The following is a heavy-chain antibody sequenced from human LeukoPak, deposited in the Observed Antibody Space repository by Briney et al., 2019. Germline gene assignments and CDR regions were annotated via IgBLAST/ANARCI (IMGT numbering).Heavy chain of an antibody. CDR1: GFSFSTYS. Sequence: QAGGSLRLSCAASGFSFSTYSMNWVRQAPGKGLEWVAVISYDGSNKYYADSVKGRFTISRDNSKNTLYLQMNSLRAEDTAVYYCANLGKYCRGFSCYKWGQGTLVTVSS. CDR2: ISYDGSNK. V-gene: IGHV3-30*18. CDR3: ANLGKYCRGFSCYK. D-gene: IGHD2-2*02. J-gene: IGHJ4*02.